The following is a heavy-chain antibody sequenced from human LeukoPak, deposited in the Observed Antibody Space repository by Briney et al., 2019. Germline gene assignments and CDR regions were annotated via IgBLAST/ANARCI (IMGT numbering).Heavy chain of an antibody. V-gene: IGHV4-34*01. J-gene: IGHJ6*02. CDR2: INHSGST. CDR1: GGSFSGYY. D-gene: IGHD3-3*01. CDR3: VRGPTFTIFGVVRAYGMDV. Sequence: PSETLSLTCAVYGGSFSGYYWSWIRQPPGKGLEWIGEINHSGSTNYNPSLKSRVTISVDTSKNQISLKLSSVTAADTAVYYCVRGPTFTIFGVVRAYGMDVWGQGTTVTVSS.